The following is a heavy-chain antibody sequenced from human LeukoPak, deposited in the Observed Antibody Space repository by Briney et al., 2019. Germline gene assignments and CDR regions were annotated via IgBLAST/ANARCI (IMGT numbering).Heavy chain of an antibody. CDR3: ARGSTATLNFDY. CDR2: IYYSGST. Sequence: PSQTLSLTCTVPGGSISSGGYYWSWIRQHPGKGLEWIGYIYYSGSTYYNPSLKSRVTISVDTSKNQFSLKLSSVTAADTAVYYCARGSTATLNFDYWGEGTLVTVSS. V-gene: IGHV4-31*03. D-gene: IGHD4-17*01. J-gene: IGHJ4*02. CDR1: GGSISSGGYY.